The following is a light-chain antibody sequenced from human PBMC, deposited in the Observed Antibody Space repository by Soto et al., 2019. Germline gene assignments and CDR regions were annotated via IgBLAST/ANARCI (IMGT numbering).Light chain of an antibody. CDR3: SSYSSNDTPVV. Sequence: QSALTQPASVSGSPGQSITISCTGSSGDIGGFNYVSWFQHHPGKAPKLMIYEVSNRPSGVSNRFSGSKSGNTASLTTSGLQAEDEADYFCSSYSSNDTPVVFGGGTKLTVL. J-gene: IGLJ2*01. CDR2: EVS. V-gene: IGLV2-14*01. CDR1: SGDIGGFNY.